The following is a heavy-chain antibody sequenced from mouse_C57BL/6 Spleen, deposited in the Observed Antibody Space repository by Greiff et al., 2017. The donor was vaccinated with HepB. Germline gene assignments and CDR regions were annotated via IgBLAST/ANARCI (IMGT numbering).Heavy chain of an antibody. CDR3: ARSGDYYGSSYGFAY. Sequence: VQLQQPGAELVKPGASVKLSCKASGYTFTSYWMQWVKQRPGQGLEWIGEIDPSDRYTNYNQKFKGKATLTVDTSSSTAYMQLSSLTSEDSAVYYCARSGDYYGSSYGFAYWGQGTLVTVSA. CDR1: GYTFTSYW. D-gene: IGHD1-1*01. CDR2: IDPSDRYT. J-gene: IGHJ3*01. V-gene: IGHV1-50*01.